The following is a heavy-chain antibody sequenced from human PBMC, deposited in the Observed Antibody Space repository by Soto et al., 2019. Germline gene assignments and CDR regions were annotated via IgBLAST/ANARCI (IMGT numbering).Heavy chain of an antibody. V-gene: IGHV1-69*12. J-gene: IGHJ5*02. Sequence: QVQLVQSGAEVKKPGSSVKVSCKASGGTFSSYAITWVRQAPGQGLEWMGGIIPIFGTANYAQKFKGRVTITADEATSTAYMELSSLRSEDTAGYYCARDRGTSSGYYPYWFDPWGQGTLVTVSS. CDR3: ARDRGTSSGYYPYWFDP. D-gene: IGHD3-22*01. CDR1: GGTFSSYA. CDR2: IIPIFGTA.